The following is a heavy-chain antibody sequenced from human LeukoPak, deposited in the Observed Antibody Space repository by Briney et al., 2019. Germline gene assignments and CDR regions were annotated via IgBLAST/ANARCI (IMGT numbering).Heavy chain of an antibody. Sequence: HPGGSLRLSCVGSGFTFSNYWLTWVRQAPGKGLECVANIKQDGGEKYYVDSVKGRFTISRDNAKNSVYLQMNSLRVEDTAVYYCARDHVGGKYYYMDVWGKGTTVTVSS. J-gene: IGHJ6*03. CDR1: GFTFSNYW. D-gene: IGHD3-16*01. CDR2: IKQDGGEK. CDR3: ARDHVGGKYYYMDV. V-gene: IGHV3-7*01.